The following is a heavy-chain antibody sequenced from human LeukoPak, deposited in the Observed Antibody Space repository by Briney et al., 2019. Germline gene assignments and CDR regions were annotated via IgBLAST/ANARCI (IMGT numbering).Heavy chain of an antibody. J-gene: IGHJ4*02. CDR2: IYQSWRT. CDR3: ARATFPSYYDSSGYSDY. Sequence: SETVSLTCAVWGYSISRGYYLGWIRQRPGTGLGWIGSIYQSWRTYYNPSLNSRVITSVDTSNNHFSLMLSPVPAAETAVHYCARATFPSYYDSSGYSDYWGQRTLVTVSS. D-gene: IGHD3-22*01. CDR1: GYSISRGYY. V-gene: IGHV4-38-2*01.